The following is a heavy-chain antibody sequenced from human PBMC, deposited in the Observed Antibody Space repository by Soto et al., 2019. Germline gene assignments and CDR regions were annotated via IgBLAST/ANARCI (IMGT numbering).Heavy chain of an antibody. CDR2: IIPKFDKT. Sequence: QVQLVQSGAEVKKPGSSVRVSCKASGGTFRRHGFNWVRQAPGQGLEWMGGIIPKFDKTIYAQKFQGRLTITADDSTTTAYMELSSLRSEDTAVYYCATEFYYDDSGYYSSYWYFDFWGRGTLVTVSS. CDR3: ATEFYYDDSGYYSSYWYFDF. J-gene: IGHJ2*01. CDR1: GGTFRRHG. D-gene: IGHD3-22*01. V-gene: IGHV1-69*01.